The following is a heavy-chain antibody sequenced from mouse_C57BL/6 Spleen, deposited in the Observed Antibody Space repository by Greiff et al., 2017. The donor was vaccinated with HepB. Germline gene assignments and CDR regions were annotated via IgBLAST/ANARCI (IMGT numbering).Heavy chain of an antibody. CDR1: GFTFSDAW. CDR2: IRNKANNHAT. D-gene: IGHD5-1*01. V-gene: IGHV6-6*01. J-gene: IGHJ2*01. Sequence: VEPGGSMKLSCAASGFTFSDAWMDWVRQSPEKGLEWVAEIRNKANNHATYYAESVKGRFTISRDDSKSSVYLQMNSLRAEDTGIYYCTRPLTSHFDYWGQGTTLTVSS. CDR3: TRPLTSHFDY.